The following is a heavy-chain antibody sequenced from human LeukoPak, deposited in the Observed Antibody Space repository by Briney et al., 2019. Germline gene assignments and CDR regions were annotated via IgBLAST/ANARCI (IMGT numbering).Heavy chain of an antibody. V-gene: IGHV1-69*05. CDR1: GGTLSTYA. D-gene: IGHD3-10*01. CDR3: ARGDPGESDFDY. J-gene: IGHJ4*02. Sequence: SVKVSCKASGGTLSTYAISWVRQAPGQGLEWMGRITPIFGTADYAQKFRGRVTIITDESTSTAHMELSSLKSEDTAVYYYARGDPGESDFDYWGQGTLVTVSS. CDR2: ITPIFGTA.